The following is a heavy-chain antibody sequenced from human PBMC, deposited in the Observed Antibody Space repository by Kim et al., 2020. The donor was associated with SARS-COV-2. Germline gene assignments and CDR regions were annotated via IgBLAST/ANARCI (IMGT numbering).Heavy chain of an antibody. J-gene: IGHJ6*02. CDR1: GFTFSSYG. V-gene: IGHV3-33*06. CDR3: AKDRSVLYVWGSYSGMDV. Sequence: GGSLRLSCAASGFTFSSYGMHWVRQAPGKGLEWVAVIWYDGSNKYYADSVKGRFTISRDNSKNTLYLQMNSLRAEDAAVYYCAKDRSVLYVWGSYSGMDVWGQGTTVTVSS. CDR2: IWYDGSNK. D-gene: IGHD3-16*01.